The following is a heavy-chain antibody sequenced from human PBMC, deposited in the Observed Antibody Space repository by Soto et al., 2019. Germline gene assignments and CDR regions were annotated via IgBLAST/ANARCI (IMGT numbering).Heavy chain of an antibody. D-gene: IGHD3-10*01. CDR2: IHYSGNT. V-gene: IGHV4-61*01. Sequence: PSETLSLTCTVSGGSVNSGSYYWNWIRQPPGKGLEWIGYIHYSGNTKYNPSLKSRVTISVDTATTRFSLKLTSVTAAATAVYYCAQHPGGSPGGFDPWGQGTLVTVSS. J-gene: IGHJ5*02. CDR1: GGSVNSGSYY. CDR3: AQHPGGSPGGFDP.